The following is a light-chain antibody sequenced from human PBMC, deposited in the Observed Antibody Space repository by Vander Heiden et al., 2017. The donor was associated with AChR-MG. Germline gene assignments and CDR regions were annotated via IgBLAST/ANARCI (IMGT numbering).Light chain of an antibody. CDR1: QTVRSN. CDR3: QQQKNWPYT. V-gene: IGKV3-15*01. Sequence: EIVMTQSPATLSVSPGERATLPCRASQTVRSNLAWYQQKPGQTPRALIHGASTSATGIPTRFSSSGSGAEFTLTSSSLQSEDLAVYCFQQQKNWPYTFGQGTKLEIK. J-gene: IGKJ2*01. CDR2: GAS.